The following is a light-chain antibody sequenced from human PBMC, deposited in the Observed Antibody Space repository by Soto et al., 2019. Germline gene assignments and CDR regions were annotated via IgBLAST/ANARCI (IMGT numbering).Light chain of an antibody. V-gene: IGKV1-39*01. CDR2: AAS. J-gene: IGKJ2*01. Sequence: DIQMTQSPSSLSASVGDRVTITCRASQSITNNLNWYQQKPGKAPKLLIYAASSLENGVPSSFSGSGSGIDFTLTISSLQPEDFATYYCQQTYSAPYSFGQGTKLEIK. CDR1: QSITNN. CDR3: QQTYSAPYS.